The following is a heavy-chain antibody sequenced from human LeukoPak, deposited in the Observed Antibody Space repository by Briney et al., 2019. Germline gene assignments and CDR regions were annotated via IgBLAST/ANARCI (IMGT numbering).Heavy chain of an antibody. Sequence: GESLKISCKGSGYSFTSYWIGWVRQMPGKGLKWMGIIYPGDSDARYSPSFQGQVTISADKSISTAYLQWSSLKASDTAIYYCASHYYDRSDAFDIWGQGTMVTVSS. J-gene: IGHJ3*02. CDR1: GYSFTSYW. D-gene: IGHD3-22*01. V-gene: IGHV5-51*01. CDR3: ASHYYDRSDAFDI. CDR2: IYPGDSDA.